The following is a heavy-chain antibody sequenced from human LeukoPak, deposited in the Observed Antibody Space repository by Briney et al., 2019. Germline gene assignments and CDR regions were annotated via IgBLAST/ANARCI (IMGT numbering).Heavy chain of an antibody. Sequence: PSETLSLTCTVSGGSIRSYYWSWIRQPPGKGLEWIGYIYYSGSTNYNPSLKSRVTISVDTSKNQFSLKLSSVTAADTAVYYCARSVEMATIPFDYWGQGTLVTVSS. V-gene: IGHV4-59*08. J-gene: IGHJ4*02. CDR3: ARSVEMATIPFDY. CDR2: IYYSGST. CDR1: GGSIRSYY. D-gene: IGHD5-24*01.